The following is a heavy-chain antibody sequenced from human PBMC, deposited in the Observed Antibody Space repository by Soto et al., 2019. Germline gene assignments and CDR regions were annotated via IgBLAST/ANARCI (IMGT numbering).Heavy chain of an antibody. J-gene: IGHJ6*02. CDR1: VFTFSSYA. Sequence: TGVSLRLSCAASVFTFSSYAMRWVRQAPGKGLEWVAVISYDGSNKYYADSVKGRFTISRDNSKNTLYLQMNSLRAEDTAVYYCARGGSWYYYYYGMEVWGQGTTVTVSS. D-gene: IGHD6-13*01. CDR3: ARGGSWYYYYYGMEV. V-gene: IGHV3-30-3*01. CDR2: ISYDGSNK.